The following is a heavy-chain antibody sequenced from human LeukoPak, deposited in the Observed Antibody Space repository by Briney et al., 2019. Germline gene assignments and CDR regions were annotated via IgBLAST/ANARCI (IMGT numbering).Heavy chain of an antibody. V-gene: IGHV3-64*01. CDR3: VRGPYDSSGYYHTVAEYFQH. D-gene: IGHD3-22*01. Sequence: PGGSLRLSCAASGFTFSSYAMHWVRQAPGKGLEYVSAISSNGGSTYYANSVKGRFTISRDNSKNTLYLQMGSLRAEDMAVYYCVRGPYDSSGYYHTVAEYFQHWGQGTLVTVSS. J-gene: IGHJ1*01. CDR2: ISSNGGST. CDR1: GFTFSSYA.